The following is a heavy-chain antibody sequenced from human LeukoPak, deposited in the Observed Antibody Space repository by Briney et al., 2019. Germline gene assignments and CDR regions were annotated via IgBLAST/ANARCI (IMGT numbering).Heavy chain of an antibody. D-gene: IGHD3-10*01. J-gene: IGHJ4*02. CDR3: VKDRVDGSGSQFDS. CDR2: ITTSSTII. Sequence: GGSLRLSCAASGFTFSSYSMNWVRQAPGKGLEWVSYITTSSTIIYYADSVKGRFTISRDNAMDTLYLQMNSLRADDTAVYYCVKDRVDGSGSQFDSWGQGSLVIVSS. CDR1: GFTFSSYS. V-gene: IGHV3-48*01.